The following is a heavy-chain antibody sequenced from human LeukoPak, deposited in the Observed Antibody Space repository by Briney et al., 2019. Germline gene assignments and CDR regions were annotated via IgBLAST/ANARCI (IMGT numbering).Heavy chain of an antibody. CDR1: GESHSRFY. CDR3: ARRIAVAGTDYYYGMDV. CDR2: IYYSGST. J-gene: IGHJ6*02. D-gene: IGHD6-19*01. Sequence: SETLSLTCAVSGESHSRFYWSWIRQPPGKGLEWIGSIYYSGSTYYNPSLKSRVTISVDTSKNQFSLKLSSVTAADTAVYYCARRIAVAGTDYYYGMDVWGQGTTVTVSS. V-gene: IGHV4-38-2*01.